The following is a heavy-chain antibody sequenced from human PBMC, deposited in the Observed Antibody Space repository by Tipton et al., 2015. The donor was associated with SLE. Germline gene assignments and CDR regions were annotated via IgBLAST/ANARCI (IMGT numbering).Heavy chain of an antibody. V-gene: IGHV4-4*07. D-gene: IGHD2-15*01. Sequence: TLSLTCTVSGGSISCYYWSWIRQPAGTGLEGVGRICCGGSTKYNPSLDSRGSLSVDASKDQFSLKLSAVTAADTDVYYCARGSVVADDFWGQGTLVTVSS. CDR1: GGSISCYY. J-gene: IGHJ4*02. CDR3: ARGSVVADDF. CDR2: ICCGGST.